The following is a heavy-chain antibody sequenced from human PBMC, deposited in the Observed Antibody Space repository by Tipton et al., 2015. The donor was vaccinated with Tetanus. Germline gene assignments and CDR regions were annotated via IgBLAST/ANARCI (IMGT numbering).Heavy chain of an antibody. Sequence: LSLTCAVYGGSFSAYYWSWIRQAPGKGLEWVSHISGTGTTVDYADSVKGRFTISRDNAKNSLYLQMNSLRDEDTAIYYCARDFRPIFGVAQPFDPWGQGTLVTVSS. D-gene: IGHD3-3*01. V-gene: IGHV3-11*04. CDR2: ISGTGTTV. J-gene: IGHJ5*02. CDR3: ARDFRPIFGVAQPFDP. CDR1: GGSFSAYY.